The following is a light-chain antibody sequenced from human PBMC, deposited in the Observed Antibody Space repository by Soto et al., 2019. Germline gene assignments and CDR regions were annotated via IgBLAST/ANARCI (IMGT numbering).Light chain of an antibody. CDR1: TGAVTSDFH. Sequence: QTVVTQEPSLTVSPGGTVTLTCASSTGAVTSDFHPNWFQQKPGQAPRALIYTTSKRHSWTPARFSGSLLRGKAALTLSGVQPEDEAEYYCLLYFGGAYVFGTGTQLTVL. J-gene: IGLJ1*01. CDR3: LLYFGGAYV. V-gene: IGLV7-43*01. CDR2: TTS.